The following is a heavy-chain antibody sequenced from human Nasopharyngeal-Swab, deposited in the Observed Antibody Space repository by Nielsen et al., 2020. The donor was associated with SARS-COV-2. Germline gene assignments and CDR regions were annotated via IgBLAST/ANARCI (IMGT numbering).Heavy chain of an antibody. V-gene: IGHV3-74*01. D-gene: IGHD3-3*01. J-gene: IGHJ4*02. CDR1: GFIFSSYW. CDR3: ARDLPTDYDFWSGYFDY. Sequence: GESLKISCAASGFIFSSYWMHWVRQAPGKGLVWVSRINSDGSSTSYADSVKGRFTISRDNAKNTLYLQMNSLRAEDTAVYYCARDLPTDYDFWSGYFDYWGQGTLVTVSS. CDR2: INSDGSST.